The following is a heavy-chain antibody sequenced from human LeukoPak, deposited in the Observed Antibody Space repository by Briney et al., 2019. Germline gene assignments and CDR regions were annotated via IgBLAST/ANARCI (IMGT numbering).Heavy chain of an antibody. CDR1: GFTFSNYA. J-gene: IGHJ4*02. Sequence: PGGSLRLSCEASGFTFSNYAMNWVRQAPGRGLEWVSGISGSGGTIYNADFVKGRCTISRDNSKNTLCLQMNSLRAEDTAVYYCAKDLGGMVRGVMTYWGQGTLVTVSS. V-gene: IGHV3-23*01. CDR3: AKDLGGMVRGVMTY. D-gene: IGHD3-10*01. CDR2: ISGSGGTI.